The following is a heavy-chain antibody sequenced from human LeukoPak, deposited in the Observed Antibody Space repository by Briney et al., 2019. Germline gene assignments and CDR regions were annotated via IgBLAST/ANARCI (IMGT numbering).Heavy chain of an antibody. Sequence: GASVRVSCTASGYTFTSYDINWVRQAPGQGLEWMGWMNPKNANTAYAQKFQGRVTMTRNTSIRTAYMEVTSLRSEDTAVYYCARGPPESSSSDYWGQGTLVTVSS. J-gene: IGHJ4*02. CDR3: ARGPPESSSSDY. CDR1: GYTFTSYD. D-gene: IGHD6-13*01. CDR2: MNPKNANT. V-gene: IGHV1-8*01.